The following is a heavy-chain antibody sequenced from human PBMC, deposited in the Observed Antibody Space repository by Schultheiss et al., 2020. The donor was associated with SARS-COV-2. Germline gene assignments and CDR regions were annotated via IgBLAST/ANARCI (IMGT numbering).Heavy chain of an antibody. Sequence: GGSLRLSCAGSGFTFSSYSMHWVRQAPGKGLEWVGRIKSKTDGGTTDYAAPVKGRFTISRDDSKNTLYLQMNSLKTEDTAVYYCTTDQPRSIWWLPSDYWGQGTLVTVSS. CDR1: GFTFSSYS. CDR3: TTDQPRSIWWLPSDY. J-gene: IGHJ4*02. D-gene: IGHD2-21*01. V-gene: IGHV3-15*01. CDR2: IKSKTDGGTT.